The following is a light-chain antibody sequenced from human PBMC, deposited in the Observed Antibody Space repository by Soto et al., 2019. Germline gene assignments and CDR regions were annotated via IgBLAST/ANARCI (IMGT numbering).Light chain of an antibody. CDR3: QQYGSSPWT. CDR2: GAS. Sequence: EIVLTQSPGTLSLSPGERATLSCRASQSVSGSYLAWYQQKPGQAPRLLIYGASSRATGIPDRFSGSGSGTDFPLTIGRLEPEDCAVSYCQQYGSSPWTFGQGTKVEIK. J-gene: IGKJ1*01. CDR1: QSVSGSY. V-gene: IGKV3-20*01.